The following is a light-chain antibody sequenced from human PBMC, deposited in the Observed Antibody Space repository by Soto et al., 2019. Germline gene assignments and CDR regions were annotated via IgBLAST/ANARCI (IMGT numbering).Light chain of an antibody. V-gene: IGKV1-5*03. J-gene: IGKJ1*01. Sequence: DIQMTQSPSTLSGSVGDRVTITCRASQTISSWVAWYQQKPGKAPKRLIYKASTLKSGVPSRCSGSGSGTEFTLTISSLQPDDFATYYCQHYNSYSEAFGQGTKVELK. CDR2: KAS. CDR1: QTISSW. CDR3: QHYNSYSEA.